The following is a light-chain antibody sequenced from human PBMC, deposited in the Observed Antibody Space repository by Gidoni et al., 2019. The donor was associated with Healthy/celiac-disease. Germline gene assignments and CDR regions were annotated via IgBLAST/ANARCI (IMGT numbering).Light chain of an antibody. Sequence: ELVSTQSSGTLSLSPGESATLSVRASHSVSSSYLDWYKQKPGQAPRLLIYGASSRATGMPERFSGSGSGTDFTLTISRLEPEDFAVYYCQQYGSSTKTFGQGTKVEIK. V-gene: IGKV3-20*01. J-gene: IGKJ1*01. CDR3: QQYGSSTKT. CDR1: HSVSSSY. CDR2: GAS.